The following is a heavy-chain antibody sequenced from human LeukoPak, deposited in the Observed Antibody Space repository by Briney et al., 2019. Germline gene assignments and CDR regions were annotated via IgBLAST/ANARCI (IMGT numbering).Heavy chain of an antibody. CDR3: ARAPITMIVVVKYYFDY. J-gene: IGHJ4*02. CDR1: GFTFSSYW. V-gene: IGHV3-7*03. D-gene: IGHD3-22*01. Sequence: GGSLRLSCAASGFTFSSYWMSWVRKAPGKGLEWVANVKQDGSEKYYVDSVKGRFTISRDNAKSSLYLQMNSLRAEDTAVYYCARAPITMIVVVKYYFDYWGQGTLVTVSS. CDR2: VKQDGSEK.